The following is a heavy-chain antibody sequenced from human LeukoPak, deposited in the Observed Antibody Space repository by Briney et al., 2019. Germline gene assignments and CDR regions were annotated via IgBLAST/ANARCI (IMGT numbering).Heavy chain of an antibody. J-gene: IGHJ4*02. CDR3: AREVVAATLDY. V-gene: IGHV3-74*01. D-gene: IGHD2-15*01. Sequence: PGGSLRLSCAASGFTFSSYWMHWVRQAPGKGLVWVSRINSDGSSTSYADSVKGRFTISRDNAKNSLYLQMNSLRAEDTAVYYCAREVVAATLDYWGQGTLVTVSS. CDR1: GFTFSSYW. CDR2: INSDGSST.